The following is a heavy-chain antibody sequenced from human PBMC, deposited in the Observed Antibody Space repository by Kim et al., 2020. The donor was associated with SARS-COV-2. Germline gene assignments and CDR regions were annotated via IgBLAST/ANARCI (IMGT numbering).Heavy chain of an antibody. CDR2: IYHSGST. J-gene: IGHJ4*02. V-gene: IGHV4-4*02. CDR1: GGSISSSNW. CDR3: ARARYSSSWYFDY. D-gene: IGHD6-13*01. Sequence: SETLSLTCAVSGGSISSSNWWSWVRQPPGKGLEWIGEIYHSGSTNYNPSLKSRVTISVDKSKNQFSLKLSSVTAADTAVYYCARARYSSSWYFDYWGQGTRVTVSS.